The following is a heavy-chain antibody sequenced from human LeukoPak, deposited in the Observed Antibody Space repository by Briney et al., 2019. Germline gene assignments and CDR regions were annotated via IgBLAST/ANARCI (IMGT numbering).Heavy chain of an antibody. J-gene: IGHJ4*02. CDR1: GYTFTSYG. CDR3: ARWPGPRWFGDYYFDY. Sequence: ASVKVSCKASGYTFTSYGISRVRQAPGRGLEWMGWISAYNGNTNYAQKLQGRVTMTTDTSTSTAYMELRSLRSDDTAVYYCARWPGPRWFGDYYFDYWGQGTLVTVSS. CDR2: ISAYNGNT. V-gene: IGHV1-18*01. D-gene: IGHD3-10*01.